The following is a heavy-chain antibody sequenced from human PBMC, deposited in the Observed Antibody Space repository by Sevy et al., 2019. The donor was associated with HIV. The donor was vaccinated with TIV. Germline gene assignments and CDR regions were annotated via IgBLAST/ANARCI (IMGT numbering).Heavy chain of an antibody. CDR3: ARETLGSYYYYGMDV. J-gene: IGHJ6*02. D-gene: IGHD2-15*01. V-gene: IGHV3-30-3*01. CDR1: GFTFSSYA. CDR2: ISYDGSNK. Sequence: GGSLRLSCAASGFTFSSYAMHWVRQAPGKGLEWVAVISYDGSNKYYADSVKGRFTISRDNSKNTLYLQMNSLRAEDTAVYYCARETLGSYYYYGMDVWGQWTTVTVSS.